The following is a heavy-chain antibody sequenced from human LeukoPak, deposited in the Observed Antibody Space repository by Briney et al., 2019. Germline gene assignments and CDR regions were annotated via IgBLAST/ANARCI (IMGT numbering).Heavy chain of an antibody. J-gene: IGHJ4*02. D-gene: IGHD1-26*01. CDR1: VDSISTYY. CDR2: VYYTGNT. Sequence: PSETLSLTCTVSVDSISTYYGSWIRQPPGKGPEWVGYVYYTGNTYYNPSLKSRVTIYVDTSTNQFSLKLRSVSAADTAVYYCARGAESYYDRHFDYWGQGTLVTVSS. CDR3: ARGAESYYDRHFDY. V-gene: IGHV4-59*01.